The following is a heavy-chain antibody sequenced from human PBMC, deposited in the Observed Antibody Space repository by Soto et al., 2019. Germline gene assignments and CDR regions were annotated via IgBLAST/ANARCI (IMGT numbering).Heavy chain of an antibody. Sequence: PSETLSLTCTVSGGSVSSGSYYWSWIRQPPGKGLEWIGYIYYSGSTNYNPSLKSRVTISVDTSKNQISLKLSSETAADTVVYYCAIDRVVVVTATRKALYYYGMDVWGQGTTVTVSS. J-gene: IGHJ6*02. V-gene: IGHV4-61*01. D-gene: IGHD2-21*02. CDR1: GGSVSSGSYY. CDR3: AIDRVVVVTATRKALYYYGMDV. CDR2: IYYSGST.